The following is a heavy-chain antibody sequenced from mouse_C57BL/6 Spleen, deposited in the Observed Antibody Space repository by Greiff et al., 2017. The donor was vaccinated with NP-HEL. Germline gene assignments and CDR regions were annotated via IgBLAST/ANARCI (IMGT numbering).Heavy chain of an antibody. V-gene: IGHV1-75*01. CDR2: IFPGSGST. Sequence: QVQLQQSGPELVKPGASVKISCKASGYTFTDYYINWVKQRPGQGLEWIGWIFPGSGSTYYNEKFTGKATLTVDKSSSTAYMLLSSLTSEDSAVYFWARVPRAGTGAWFAYWGQGTLVTVSA. CDR1: GYTFTDYY. CDR3: ARVPRAGTGAWFAY. D-gene: IGHD4-1*01. J-gene: IGHJ3*01.